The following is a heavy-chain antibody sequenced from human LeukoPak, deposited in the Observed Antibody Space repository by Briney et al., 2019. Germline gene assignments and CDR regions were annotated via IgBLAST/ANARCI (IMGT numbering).Heavy chain of an antibody. CDR3: ASLAYCGGDCYWTNDY. V-gene: IGHV3-48*03. CDR1: GFTFSSYE. D-gene: IGHD2-21*02. CDR2: ISSSGSTI. Sequence: GGSLRLSCAASGFTFSSYEMNWVRQAPGKGLEWVSYISSSGSTIYYADSVKGRFTISRDNAKNSLYLQMNSLRAEDTAVYYCASLAYCGGDCYWTNDYWGQGTLVTVS. J-gene: IGHJ4*02.